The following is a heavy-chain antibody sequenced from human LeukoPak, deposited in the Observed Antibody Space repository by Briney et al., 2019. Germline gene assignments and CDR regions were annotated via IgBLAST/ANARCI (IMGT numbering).Heavy chain of an antibody. Sequence: PSETLSLTCTVSGGSISSSNYYWAWIRQTPGKGLEWIGSIYYSGGTYYNPSLESRVTISVDTSNNQFSLKLSSVTAADTAVYYCARGVGLRLQLGDFDYWGQGTLVTVSS. V-gene: IGHV4-39*07. D-gene: IGHD5-24*01. CDR2: IYYSGGT. CDR1: GGSISSSNYY. J-gene: IGHJ4*02. CDR3: ARGVGLRLQLGDFDY.